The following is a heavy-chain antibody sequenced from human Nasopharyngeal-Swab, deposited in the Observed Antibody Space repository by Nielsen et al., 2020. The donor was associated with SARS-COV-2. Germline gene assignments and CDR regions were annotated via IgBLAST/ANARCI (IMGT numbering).Heavy chain of an antibody. J-gene: IGHJ4*02. CDR2: VSDLGRT. CDR1: GGSISTYY. D-gene: IGHD3-16*01. V-gene: IGHV4-59*08. Sequence: SETLSLTCTVSGGSISTYYWSWIRQPQGKGLEWIGYVSDLGRTNYKSSLRSRVTISLDTSKNQFSLNLRFVTAADTAVYYCARHPKGDLLPGLWGQGTLVTVSS. CDR3: ARHPKGDLLPGL.